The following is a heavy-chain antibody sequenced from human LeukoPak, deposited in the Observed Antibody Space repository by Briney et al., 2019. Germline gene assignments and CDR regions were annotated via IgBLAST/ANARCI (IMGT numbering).Heavy chain of an antibody. CDR3: AKADNDYGDSPLDY. D-gene: IGHD4-17*01. Sequence: GGTLRLSCAASGFTSSSYAMSSVRQAPGKGLERVSAITGSGGSTNYAASVKGRFTISRDNSKNPLYLQMNSLRAEDTAVYYCAKADNDYGDSPLDYWGQGTLVTVSS. J-gene: IGHJ4*02. CDR2: ITGSGGST. CDR1: GFTSSSYA. V-gene: IGHV3-23*01.